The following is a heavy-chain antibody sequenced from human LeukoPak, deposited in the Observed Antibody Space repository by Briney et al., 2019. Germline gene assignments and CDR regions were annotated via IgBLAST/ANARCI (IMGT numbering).Heavy chain of an antibody. CDR2: ISSSSSYI. CDR3: ARDLAAMVRGVTYGSGSYANP. V-gene: IGHV3-21*01. J-gene: IGHJ5*02. CDR1: GFTFSSYS. Sequence: GGSLRLSCAASGFTFSSYSMNWVRQAPGKGLEWVSSISSSSSYIYYADSVKGRFTISRDNAKNSLYLQMNSLRAEDTAVYYCARDLAAMVRGVTYGSGSYANPWGQGTLVTVSS. D-gene: IGHD3-10*01.